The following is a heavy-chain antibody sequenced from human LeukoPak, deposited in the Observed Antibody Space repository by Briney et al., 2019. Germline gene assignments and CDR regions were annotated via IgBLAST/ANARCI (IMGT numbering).Heavy chain of an antibody. D-gene: IGHD2-2*02. CDR2: IIPIFGTA. V-gene: IGHV1-69*01. CDR1: GGTFSSYA. CDR3: ARSAVSAIQGYCRSTSCHRRWFDP. J-gene: IGHJ5*02. Sequence: GASVKVSCKASGGTFSSYAISWVRQAPGQGLEWVGGIIPIFGTANYAQKFQGRVTITADESTSTAYMELSSLRSEDTAVYYCARSAVSAIQGYCRSTSCHRRWFDPWGQGTLITVSS.